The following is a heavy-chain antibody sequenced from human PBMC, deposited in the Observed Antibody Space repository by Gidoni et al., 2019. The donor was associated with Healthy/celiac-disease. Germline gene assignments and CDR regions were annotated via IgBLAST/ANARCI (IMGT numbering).Heavy chain of an antibody. CDR2: IWYDGSNK. Sequence: QVQLVESGGGVVQPGRSLRLSCAASGFTFSSYGMHWVRQAPGKGLEWVAVIWYDGSNKYYADSVKGRFTISRDNSKNTLYLQMNSLRAEDTAVYYCARGYCSSTSCPPEYYYFDYWGQGTLVTVSS. CDR3: ARGYCSSTSCPPEYYYFDY. V-gene: IGHV3-33*01. D-gene: IGHD2-2*01. CDR1: GFTFSSYG. J-gene: IGHJ4*02.